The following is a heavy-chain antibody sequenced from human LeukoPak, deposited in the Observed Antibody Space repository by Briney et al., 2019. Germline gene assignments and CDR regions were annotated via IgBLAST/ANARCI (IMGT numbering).Heavy chain of an antibody. J-gene: IGHJ3*02. CDR1: GGSISSYY. CDR3: ARVPQYYYDSSGYSWDAFDI. D-gene: IGHD3-22*01. Sequence: SETLSLTCTVSGGSISSYYWSWIRQPPGKGLEWIAYIYYSGSTDYNPSLKSRVTISLDTSKNQFSLKLSSVTAADTAVYYCARVPQYYYDSSGYSWDAFDIWGQGTMVTVSS. CDR2: IYYSGST. V-gene: IGHV4-59*08.